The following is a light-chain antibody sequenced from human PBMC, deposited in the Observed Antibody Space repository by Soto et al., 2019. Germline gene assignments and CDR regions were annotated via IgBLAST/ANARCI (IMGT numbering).Light chain of an antibody. J-gene: IGKJ1*01. V-gene: IGKV3-15*01. CDR2: AAS. Sequence: EIVMTQSPATLSVSPGDRATLSCRASQNVSSNLAWYQQKPGQTPRLLIYAASTRATGIPAKVSGSGSGTEFTLTISSLQSEDFAVYYCQQYNNWPWTFGQGTKVEIK. CDR3: QQYNNWPWT. CDR1: QNVSSN.